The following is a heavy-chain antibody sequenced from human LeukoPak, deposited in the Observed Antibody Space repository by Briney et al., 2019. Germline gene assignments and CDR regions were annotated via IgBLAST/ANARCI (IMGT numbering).Heavy chain of an antibody. CDR2: TNPSGGST. V-gene: IGHV1-46*01. CDR1: GYTFTSYY. CDR3: ARGLLRGGGFDP. J-gene: IGHJ5*02. D-gene: IGHD1-26*01. Sequence: GASVKVSCKASGYTFTSYYMHWVRQAPGQGLEWMGITNPSGGSTSYAQKFQGRVTMTRDMSTSTVYMELSSLRSEDTAVYYCARGLLRGGGFDPWGQGTLVTVSS.